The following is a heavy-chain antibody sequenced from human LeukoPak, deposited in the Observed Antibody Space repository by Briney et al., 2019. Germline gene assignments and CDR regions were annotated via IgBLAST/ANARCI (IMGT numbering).Heavy chain of an antibody. J-gene: IGHJ5*02. V-gene: IGHV4-39*07. CDR3: ARDYASGYYGWLDP. CDR2: IHFSGST. CDR1: GGSISSSSYY. Sequence: PSETLSLTCTVSGGSISSSSYYWGWIRQPPGKGLEWIESIHFSGSTYYNPSLKSRITLSVDTSKSQFSLKLNSVTAADTAVYYCARDYASGYYGWLDPWGQGTLITVSS. D-gene: IGHD3-3*01.